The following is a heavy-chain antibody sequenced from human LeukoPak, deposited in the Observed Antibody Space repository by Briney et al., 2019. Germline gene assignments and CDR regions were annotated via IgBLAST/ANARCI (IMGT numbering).Heavy chain of an antibody. V-gene: IGHV3-53*01. J-gene: IGHJ4*02. CDR2: IYSGGST. Sequence: PGGSLRLSCAASGFTVSSNYMNWVRQAPGKGLEWVSVIYSGGSTYYADPVRGRFTISRDNSKNTLFLQMNSLRAEDTAVYYCARGEDYGDYFDYWGQGTLVTVSS. D-gene: IGHD4-17*01. CDR1: GFTVSSNY. CDR3: ARGEDYGDYFDY.